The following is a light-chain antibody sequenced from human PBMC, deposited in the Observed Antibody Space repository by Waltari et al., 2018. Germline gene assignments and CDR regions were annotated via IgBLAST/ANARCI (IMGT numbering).Light chain of an antibody. CDR3: QVWESNTDHVI. CDR1: NIGIKS. Sequence: SYLLTQPPSVSVAPGKTARVTCGGDNIGIKSVHWYQQKPGQAPLLIIYDDKNRPLESPERFSACNSEKTATLTISRVAAGEEADYYCQVWESNTDHVIFGGGTRLTVL. CDR2: DDK. J-gene: IGLJ2*01. V-gene: IGLV3-21*01.